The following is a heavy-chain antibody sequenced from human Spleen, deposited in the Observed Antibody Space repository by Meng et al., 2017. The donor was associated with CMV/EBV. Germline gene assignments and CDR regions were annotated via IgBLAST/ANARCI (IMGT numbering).Heavy chain of an antibody. D-gene: IGHD5-12*01. V-gene: IGHV1-69*05. Sequence: SGATFINNAISWVRQAPGQRPEWMGGIIPDVGTPDYAENFQGRVTMTTDESTSTAYMEMSSLRSDDTAVYYCATGGYDGSYYYGLEVWGQGTLVTVSS. CDR2: IIPDVGTP. J-gene: IGHJ6*02. CDR1: GATFINNA. CDR3: ATGGYDGSYYYGLEV.